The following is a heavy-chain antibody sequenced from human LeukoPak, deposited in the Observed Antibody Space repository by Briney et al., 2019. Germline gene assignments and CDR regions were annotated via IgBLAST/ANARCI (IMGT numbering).Heavy chain of an antibody. Sequence: GGSLRLSCETSGFTFSTYWMQWVRQAPGKGLVWVSRINGDGNGTTYADSVKGRFTISRDNAKNTLYLQMNSLRAEDTAVYYCARSTSHYYYYYMDVWGKGTTVTVSS. CDR2: INGDGNGT. CDR3: ARSTSHYYYYYMDV. V-gene: IGHV3-74*03. D-gene: IGHD4-11*01. CDR1: GFTFSTYW. J-gene: IGHJ6*03.